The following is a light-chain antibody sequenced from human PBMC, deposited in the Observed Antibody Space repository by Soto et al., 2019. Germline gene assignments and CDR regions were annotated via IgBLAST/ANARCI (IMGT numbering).Light chain of an antibody. V-gene: IGKV3-20*01. CDR1: QSVSSSY. J-gene: IGKJ3*01. Sequence: EIVLTQSPGTLSLSPGERATLSCRASQSVSSSYLAWYQQKPGQAPRPLIYVASSRATGIPDRVSGSGSATDFTRTISRLEPQDFTVCYCQQYGSSPLTFGPGTKVDIK. CDR2: VAS. CDR3: QQYGSSPLT.